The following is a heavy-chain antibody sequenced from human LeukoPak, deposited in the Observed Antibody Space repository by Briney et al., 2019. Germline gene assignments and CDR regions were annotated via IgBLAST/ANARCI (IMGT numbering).Heavy chain of an antibody. CDR3: AKAAGSTRYFDC. V-gene: IGHV3-23*01. D-gene: IGHD1-26*01. J-gene: IGHJ4*02. CDR2: ISNTGGST. Sequence: GGSLRLSCGASGFTFSISAISWVRQAPGEGLEWVSDISNTGGSTSYADSVKGRFTISRDISKNTLYLQMNSLRAEDTAVYYCAKAAGSTRYFDCWGQGTLVTVSS. CDR1: GFTFSISA.